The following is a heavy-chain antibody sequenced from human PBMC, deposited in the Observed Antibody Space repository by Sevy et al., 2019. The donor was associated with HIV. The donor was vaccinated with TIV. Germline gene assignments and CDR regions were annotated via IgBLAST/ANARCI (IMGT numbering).Heavy chain of an antibody. CDR1: GFTFSSYA. Sequence: GGSLRLSCAASGFTFSSYAMHWARQAPGKGLEWVAVISSDGSNKYYADSVKGRFTISRDNSKNTLYLQMNSLRAEDTAVYYCARDGASSGYPYWYFDLWGRGTLVTVSS. J-gene: IGHJ2*01. V-gene: IGHV3-30-3*01. CDR3: ARDGASSGYPYWYFDL. D-gene: IGHD3-22*01. CDR2: ISSDGSNK.